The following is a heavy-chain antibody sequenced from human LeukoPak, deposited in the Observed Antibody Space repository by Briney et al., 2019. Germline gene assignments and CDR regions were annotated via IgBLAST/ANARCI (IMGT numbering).Heavy chain of an antibody. CDR3: ARDPDDSTHAFDI. V-gene: IGHV3-11*01. CDR1: GFTFSDYY. J-gene: IGHJ3*02. CDR2: ISSSGSTI. D-gene: IGHD3-22*01. Sequence: RSGGSLRLSCAASGFTFSDYYMSWIRQAPGKGLEWVSYISSSGSTIYYADSVKGRFTISRDNAKNSLYLQMNSLRAEDTAVYYCARDPDDSTHAFDIWGQGTMVTVSS.